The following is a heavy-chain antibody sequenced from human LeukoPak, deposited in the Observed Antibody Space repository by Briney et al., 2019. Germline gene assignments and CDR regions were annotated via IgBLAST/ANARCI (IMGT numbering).Heavy chain of an antibody. CDR3: ARSRNVRTFDY. CDR2: IRHDGTNQ. Sequence: PGGSLRLSCAASGLTFSSYGIHWVRQAPGKGLEWVTFIRHDGTNQHYGDSVRGRFTISRDNLKNTVFLQMNRVRAEDTAVYFCARSRNVRTFDYWGQGTLVAVSS. CDR1: GLTFSSYG. V-gene: IGHV3-30*02. J-gene: IGHJ4*02.